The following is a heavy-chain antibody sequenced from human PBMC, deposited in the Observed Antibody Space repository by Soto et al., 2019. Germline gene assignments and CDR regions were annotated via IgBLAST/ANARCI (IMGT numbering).Heavy chain of an antibody. D-gene: IGHD3-10*01. J-gene: IGHJ5*02. Sequence: SETLSVTCTVSGGSISPSTYFWSWVRQPPRKGLEWIGSFYYSGSTYYNSSLKSRVTISVDTSKRQSALQLISVTAADAAVYFCVRLWPTYYYGSGIGWFDRWGQGTLVTVSA. CDR3: VRLWPTYYYGSGIGWFDR. CDR1: GGSISPSTYF. V-gene: IGHV4-39*01. CDR2: FYYSGST.